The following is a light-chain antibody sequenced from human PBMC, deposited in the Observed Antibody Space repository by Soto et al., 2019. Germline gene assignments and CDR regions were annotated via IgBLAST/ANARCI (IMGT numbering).Light chain of an antibody. V-gene: IGLV2-14*01. J-gene: IGLJ1*01. CDR1: SSDVGGYNY. CDR3: TSYTSSDTLLYV. Sequence: QSALTQPASVSGSPGKSITISCTGTSSDVGGYNYVSWYQQHPGKAPKLLIYEVSHRPSGVSNRFSGSKSGNTASLTISGLQAEDEADYYCTSYTSSDTLLYVFGTGTQVTAL. CDR2: EVS.